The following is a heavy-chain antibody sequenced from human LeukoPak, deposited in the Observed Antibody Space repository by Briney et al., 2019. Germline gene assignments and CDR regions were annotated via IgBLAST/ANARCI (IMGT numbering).Heavy chain of an antibody. V-gene: IGHV3-30*04. CDR2: ISYDGSNK. J-gene: IGHJ4*02. D-gene: IGHD5-24*01. CDR1: GFTFSSYA. Sequence: GGSLRLSCAASGFTFSSYAMHWVRQAPGKGLEWVAVISYDGSNKYYADSVKGRFTISRDNSKNTLYLQMNSLRAEDTAVYYCAKDLLEMATALDFDYWGQGTLVTVSS. CDR3: AKDLLEMATALDFDY.